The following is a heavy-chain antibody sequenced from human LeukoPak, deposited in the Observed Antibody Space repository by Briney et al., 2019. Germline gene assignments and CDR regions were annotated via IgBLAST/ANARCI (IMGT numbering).Heavy chain of an antibody. Sequence: ASVKVSCKASGGTFSSYAISWVRQAPGQGLEWMGGIIPIFGTANYAQKFQGRATITTDESTSTAYMELSSLGSEDTAVYYCARVERGHYYDSSGYYHNAFDIWGQGTMVTVSS. D-gene: IGHD3-22*01. V-gene: IGHV1-69*05. CDR3: ARVERGHYYDSSGYYHNAFDI. CDR1: GGTFSSYA. CDR2: IIPIFGTA. J-gene: IGHJ3*02.